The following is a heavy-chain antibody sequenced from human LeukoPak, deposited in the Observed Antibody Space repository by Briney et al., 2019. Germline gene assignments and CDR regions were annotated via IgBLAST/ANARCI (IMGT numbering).Heavy chain of an antibody. CDR3: VKVSIAVAGSDY. CDR1: GFIFSNYW. J-gene: IGHJ4*02. Sequence: PGGSLRLSCAASGFIFSNYWMTWLRQAPGKGLEWVANIKEDGSEKYYLDSVSGRFTISRDNAKNSLYLQMNSLRAEDTAVYYCVKVSIAVAGSDYWGQGTLVTVSS. CDR2: IKEDGSEK. D-gene: IGHD6-13*01. V-gene: IGHV3-7*01.